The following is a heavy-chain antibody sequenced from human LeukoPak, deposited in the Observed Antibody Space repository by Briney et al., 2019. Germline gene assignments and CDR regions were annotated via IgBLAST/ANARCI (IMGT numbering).Heavy chain of an antibody. CDR1: GFTFSNYA. CDR2: ISGGGAST. J-gene: IGHJ3*02. Sequence: GGSLRLSCAASGFTFSNYAMSWVRQAPGKGLEWVSAISGGGASTYYADSVKGRFTISRDNSKNTLYLQMNSLRAEDTAVYYCAKNGYSSGPRDAFDIWGQGTMVTVSS. D-gene: IGHD5-18*01. V-gene: IGHV3-23*01. CDR3: AKNGYSSGPRDAFDI.